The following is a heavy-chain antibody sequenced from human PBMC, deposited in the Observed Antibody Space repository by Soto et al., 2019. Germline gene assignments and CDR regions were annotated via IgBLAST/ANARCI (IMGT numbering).Heavy chain of an antibody. Sequence: QVQLVESGGGVVQPGRSLRLSCAASGFTFSSYGMHWVRQAPGKGLEWVAVISYDGSNKYYADSVKGRFTISRDNSKNTLYLQMNSLRAEDTAVYYCAKDSDNSSSWYQWAYYYYYYGMDVWGQGTTVTVSS. D-gene: IGHD6-13*01. CDR3: AKDSDNSSSWYQWAYYYYYYGMDV. V-gene: IGHV3-30*18. CDR1: GFTFSSYG. CDR2: ISYDGSNK. J-gene: IGHJ6*02.